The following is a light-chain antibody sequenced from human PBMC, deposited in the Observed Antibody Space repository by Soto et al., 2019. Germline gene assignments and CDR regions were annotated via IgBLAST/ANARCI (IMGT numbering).Light chain of an antibody. V-gene: IGKV1-5*03. J-gene: IGKJ1*01. CDR1: QSISYW. Sequence: DIQMTQSPSTLSASVGDRVTITCRASQSISYWLAWYQQKPGQAPKFLIYKASSLESGVPSRFSGSGSGTEFTLTISSLQPDDFATYYCLQYYDYSRTFGQGTKVEIK. CDR3: LQYYDYSRT. CDR2: KAS.